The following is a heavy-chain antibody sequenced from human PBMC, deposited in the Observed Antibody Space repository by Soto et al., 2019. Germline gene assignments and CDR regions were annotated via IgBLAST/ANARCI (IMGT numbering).Heavy chain of an antibody. D-gene: IGHD1-26*01. Sequence: EVQLLESGGGLVQPGGSLRLSCAASGFTFSSYEMNWVRQAPGKGLEWVSYISRSGSTIYYADSVKGRFTISRDNAKNSLYLQMSSLRADDTAVYYCARDGSRGGDYYYYGMDVWGQGTTVTVSS. CDR2: ISRSGSTI. J-gene: IGHJ6*02. V-gene: IGHV3-48*03. CDR3: ARDGSRGGDYYYYGMDV. CDR1: GFTFSSYE.